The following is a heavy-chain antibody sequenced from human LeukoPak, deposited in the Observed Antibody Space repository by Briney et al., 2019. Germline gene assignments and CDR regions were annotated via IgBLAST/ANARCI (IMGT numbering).Heavy chain of an antibody. D-gene: IGHD2-2*01. Sequence: ASVKVSCKGSGYNFYRYGVNWVRQAPGQGLEWVGWISTYYGNTFYAQKFEGRVSMTTDTSTNTVYMDLRSLRSDDTAVYYCARDLEHCRNIICSNSAYWGQGTLVTVSS. J-gene: IGHJ4*02. CDR3: ARDLEHCRNIICSNSAY. V-gene: IGHV1-18*04. CDR2: ISTYYGNT. CDR1: GYNFYRYG.